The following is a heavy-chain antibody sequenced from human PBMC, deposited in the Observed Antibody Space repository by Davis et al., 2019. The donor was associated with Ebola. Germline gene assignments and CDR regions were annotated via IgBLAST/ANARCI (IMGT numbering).Heavy chain of an antibody. CDR3: ATLVALRFPDQ. J-gene: IGHJ4*02. V-gene: IGHV3-15*01. CDR2: IKSLRDGGTV. Sequence: PGGSLRLSCEASGFTFSRYSMNWVRQAPGKGLEWVGRIKSLRDGGTVNYATAVKGRFIISRDDSQNTLTLQMNSLRTEDSAVYYCATLVALRFPDQWGQGTLVIVSS. CDR1: GFTFSRYS. D-gene: IGHD3-3*01.